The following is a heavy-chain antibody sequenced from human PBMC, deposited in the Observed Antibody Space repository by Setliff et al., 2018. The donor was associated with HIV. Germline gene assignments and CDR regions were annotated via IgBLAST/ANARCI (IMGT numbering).Heavy chain of an antibody. CDR3: ARQAIFGYYDSSGYLDY. Sequence: RSYAVSWVRQHPGNGLEWIGSIYHPGSTYYKPSLKSRVTISVDTSKNHFSLRLSSVAAGDTAVYYCARQAIFGYYDSSGYLDYWGQGTPVTVS. V-gene: IGHV4-39*01. CDR2: IYHPGST. J-gene: IGHJ4*02. CDR1: RSYA. D-gene: IGHD3-22*01.